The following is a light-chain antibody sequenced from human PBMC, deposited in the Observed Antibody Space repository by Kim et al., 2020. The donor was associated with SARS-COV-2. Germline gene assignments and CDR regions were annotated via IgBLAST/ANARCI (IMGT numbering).Light chain of an antibody. J-gene: IGKJ2*01. Sequence: SASVGDSVTITCRARQSISSWLAWYQQKPGKAPKLLIYDASSLESGVPSRFSGSGSGTEFTLTISSLQPDDFATYYCQQYNSYSYTFGQGTKLEI. CDR1: QSISSW. V-gene: IGKV1-5*01. CDR3: QQYNSYSYT. CDR2: DAS.